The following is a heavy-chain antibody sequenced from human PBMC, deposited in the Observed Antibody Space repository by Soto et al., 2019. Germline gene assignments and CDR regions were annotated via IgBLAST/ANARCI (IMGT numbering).Heavy chain of an antibody. V-gene: IGHV1-69*01. CDR3: ARDSNSDYYDSSGYFDY. CDR1: GGTFSSYA. J-gene: IGHJ4*02. D-gene: IGHD3-22*01. CDR2: IIPIFGTA. Sequence: QVQLVQSGAEVKKPGSSVKVSCKASGGTFSSYAISWVRQAPGQGLEWMGGIIPIFGTANYAQKFQGRVTITADESTSTAYMELSSLGSEDTAVYYCARDSNSDYYDSSGYFDYWGQGTLVTVSS.